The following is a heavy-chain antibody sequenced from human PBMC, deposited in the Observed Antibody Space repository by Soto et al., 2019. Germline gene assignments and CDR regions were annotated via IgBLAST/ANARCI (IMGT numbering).Heavy chain of an antibody. CDR3: ARECSSSSCSVWRY. V-gene: IGHV3-23*01. CDR1: GFSLKNYA. J-gene: IGHJ4*02. CDR2: ITGSGDKT. D-gene: IGHD2-2*01. Sequence: EVQLLESGGNLVQPGGSLRLSCAASGFSLKNYAMTWVRQAPGKGLEWVSGITGSGDKTYYADSVKGRFIISRDNSENTLYMQMNSLSAEDTALYYCARECSSSSCSVWRYWGQGTQVTVSS.